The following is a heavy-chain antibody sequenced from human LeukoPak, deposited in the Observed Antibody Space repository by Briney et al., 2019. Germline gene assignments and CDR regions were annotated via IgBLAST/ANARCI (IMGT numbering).Heavy chain of an antibody. J-gene: IGHJ4*02. D-gene: IGHD6-25*01. CDR2: IYYSGST. CDR1: GGSISSYY. Sequence: PSETLSLTCTVSGGSISSYYWSWIRQPPGKGLEWIGYIYYSGSTNYNPSLKSRVTISVDTSKNQFSLKLSSVTAADTAVYYCAREGQRHHFDYWGQGTLVTVSS. CDR3: AREGQRHHFDY. V-gene: IGHV4-59*01.